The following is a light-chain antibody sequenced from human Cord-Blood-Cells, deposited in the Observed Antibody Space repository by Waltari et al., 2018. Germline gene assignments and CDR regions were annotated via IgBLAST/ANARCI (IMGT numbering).Light chain of an antibody. CDR1: SSNLGSNY. CDR2: RNN. CDR3: AAWDDSLSGYV. J-gene: IGLJ1*01. V-gene: IGLV1-47*01. Sequence: QSVLTQPPSASGTPGQRDTISCSGSSSNLGSNYVYWYQQLPGTAPKLLISRNNQRPSGVPDRFSGSKSGTSASLAISGLRSEDEADYYCAAWDDSLSGYVFGTGTKVTVL.